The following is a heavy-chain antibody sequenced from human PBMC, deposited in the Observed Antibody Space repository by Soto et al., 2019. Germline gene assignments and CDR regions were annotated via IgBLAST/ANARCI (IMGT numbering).Heavy chain of an antibody. Sequence: QVQLQESGPGLVKPSQTLSLTCTVSGGSISSGDYYWSWIRQAPGKGLEWIGYIYYSGSTYYNPSLTSRVTISVDTSKNQFSLKLSSVTAADTAVYYCASNSYEYTFYDYWGQGTLVTVSS. CDR1: GGSISSGDYY. CDR3: ASNSYEYTFYDY. J-gene: IGHJ4*02. V-gene: IGHV4-30-4*01. CDR2: IYYSGST. D-gene: IGHD5-18*01.